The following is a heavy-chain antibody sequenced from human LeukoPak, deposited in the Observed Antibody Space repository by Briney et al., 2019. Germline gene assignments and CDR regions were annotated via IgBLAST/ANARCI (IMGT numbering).Heavy chain of an antibody. D-gene: IGHD2-15*01. CDR1: GYTLTGYY. CDR2: INPNSGGT. Sequence: GASVRVSCKASGYTLTGYYMHWVRQAPGQGLEWMGWINPNSGGTNYAQKFQGRVTMTRDTSISTAYMELSRLRSDDTAVYYCARDRDCSGGSCYSFLGYYYYGMDVWGQGTTVTVSS. V-gene: IGHV1-2*02. J-gene: IGHJ6*02. CDR3: ARDRDCSGGSCYSFLGYYYYGMDV.